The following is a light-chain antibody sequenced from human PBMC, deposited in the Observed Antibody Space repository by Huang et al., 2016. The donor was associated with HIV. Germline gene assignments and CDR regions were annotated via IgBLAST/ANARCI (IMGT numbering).Light chain of an antibody. Sequence: IQMTQSPSSLSASVGDRVTITCRAGQSIDGYLNWYQQKSGKAPKLLISSASTLHTGVPPRFSGSVSGTDYTLIINNVQPDDFATYFCQQSYSTLITFGQGSRL. CDR2: SAS. CDR3: QQSYSTLIT. J-gene: IGKJ5*01. CDR1: QSIDGY. V-gene: IGKV1-39*01.